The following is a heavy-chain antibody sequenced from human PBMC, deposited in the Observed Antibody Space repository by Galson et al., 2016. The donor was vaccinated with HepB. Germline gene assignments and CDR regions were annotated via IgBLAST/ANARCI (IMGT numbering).Heavy chain of an antibody. D-gene: IGHD5-24*01. J-gene: IGHJ3*01. CDR3: ARHETDGQSVFDV. CDR1: GYSVSSGSYY. V-gene: IGHV4-39*01. Sequence: SETLSLTCTVSGYSVSSGSYYWAWIRQPPGKGLEWTASISYSGSTYYNPSLKSRVTISVDTAKNQFSLEVNYMTAADTAGYYCARHETDGQSVFDVWGQGAMVTVSS. CDR2: ISYSGST.